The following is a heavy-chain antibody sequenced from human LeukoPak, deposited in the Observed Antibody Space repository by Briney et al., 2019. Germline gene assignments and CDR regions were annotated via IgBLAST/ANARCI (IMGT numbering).Heavy chain of an antibody. CDR2: IYYSGST. CDR3: ARGRSDSSSSVYFDY. D-gene: IGHD6-6*01. V-gene: IGHV4-39*01. CDR1: GGSISSSSYY. J-gene: IGHJ4*02. Sequence: SETLSLTCTVSGGSISSSSYYWGWIRQPPGKGLEWIGSIYYSGSTYYNPSLKSRVTISVDTSKNQFSLKLSSVTAADTAVYYCARGRSDSSSSVYFDYWGQGTLVTVSS.